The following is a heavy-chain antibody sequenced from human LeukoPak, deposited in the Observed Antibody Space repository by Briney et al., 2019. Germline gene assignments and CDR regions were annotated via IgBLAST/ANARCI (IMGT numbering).Heavy chain of an antibody. J-gene: IGHJ4*02. D-gene: IGHD2-2*02. CDR3: ARPKYCSSTSCYTFDY. CDR1: GGSISSGGYY. Sequence: SQTLSLTCTVSGGSISSGGYYWSWIRQPPGKGLEWIGYIYHSGSTYYNPSLKSRVTISVDRSKNQFSLKLSSVTAADTAVYYCARPKYCSSTSCYTFDYWGQGTLVTVSS. CDR2: IYHSGST. V-gene: IGHV4-30-2*01.